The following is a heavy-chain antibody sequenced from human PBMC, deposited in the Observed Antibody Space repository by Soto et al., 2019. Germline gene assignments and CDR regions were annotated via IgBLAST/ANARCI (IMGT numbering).Heavy chain of an antibody. D-gene: IGHD3-3*01. V-gene: IGHV4-34*01. CDR3: ARFFGVPIYGMDV. CDR2: INHSGST. CDR1: GGSFSGYY. Sequence: SETLSLTCAVYGGSFSGYYWSWIRQPPGKGLEWIGEINHSGSTNYNPSLKSRVTISVDTSKNQFSLKLSSVTAADTAVYYCARFFGVPIYGMDVWGQGTTVTVSS. J-gene: IGHJ6*02.